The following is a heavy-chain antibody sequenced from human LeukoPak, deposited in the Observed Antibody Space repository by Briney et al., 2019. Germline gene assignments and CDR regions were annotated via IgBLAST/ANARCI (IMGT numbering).Heavy chain of an antibody. CDR1: GFTFSSYS. CDR2: ISSSSSYI. J-gene: IGHJ6*03. CDR3: ARDSNFVWFYYYYYMDV. D-gene: IGHD3-9*01. Sequence: GGSLRLSCAASGFTFSSYSMNWVRQAPGKGLEWVSSISSSSSYIYYADSVKGRFTISRDNAKNSLYLQMNSLRAEDTAVYYCARDSNFVWFYYYYYMDVWGKGTTVTVSS. V-gene: IGHV3-21*01.